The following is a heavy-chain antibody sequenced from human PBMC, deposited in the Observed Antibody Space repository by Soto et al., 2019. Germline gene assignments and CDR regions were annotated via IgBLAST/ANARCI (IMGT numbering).Heavy chain of an antibody. J-gene: IGHJ4*02. D-gene: IGHD3-22*01. V-gene: IGHV1-69*02. CDR2: IIAILGIA. CDR1: GGTFSSYT. CDR3: ESYSSGYYFDY. Sequence: QVQLVQSGAEVKKPGSSVKVSCKASGGTFSSYTISWVRQAPGQGLEWMGRIIAILGIANYAQTFQGRVTITAYKSTSTASMEPSSMSSEETAVYYCESYSSGYYFDYWVQGALVTVSS.